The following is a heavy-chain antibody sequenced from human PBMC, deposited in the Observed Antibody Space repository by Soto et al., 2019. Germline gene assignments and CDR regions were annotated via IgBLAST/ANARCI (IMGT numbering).Heavy chain of an antibody. D-gene: IGHD5-18*01. CDR2: IVVGSGNT. V-gene: IGHV1-58*01. J-gene: IGHJ6*02. Sequence: SVKVSCKASGFTFTSSAVQWVRQARGQRLEWIGWIVVGSGNTNYAQKFQGRVTITRDTSASTAYMELSSLRSEDTAVYYCAREVGAMVTWPHYYYGMDVWGQGTTVTVSS. CDR1: GFTFTSSA. CDR3: AREVGAMVTWPHYYYGMDV.